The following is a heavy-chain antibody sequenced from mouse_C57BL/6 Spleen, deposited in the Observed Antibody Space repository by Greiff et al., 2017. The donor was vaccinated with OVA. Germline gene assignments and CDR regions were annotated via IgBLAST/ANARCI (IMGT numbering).Heavy chain of an antibody. CDR3: ARGLSYAMDY. Sequence: EVQLVESGGGLVKPGGSLKLSCAASGFTFSDYGMHWVRQAPEPRQEWVAYIRRVPMPPYYADTVKGRFTISRDNAKNTLFLQMTSLRSEDTAMYYCARGLSYAMDYWGQGTSVTVSS. V-gene: IGHV5-17*01. CDR1: GFTFSDYG. CDR2: IRRVPMPP. J-gene: IGHJ4*01.